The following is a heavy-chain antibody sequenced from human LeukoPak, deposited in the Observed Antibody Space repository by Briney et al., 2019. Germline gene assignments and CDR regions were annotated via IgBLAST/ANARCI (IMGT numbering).Heavy chain of an antibody. J-gene: IGHJ3*02. CDR1: GGSISSGGYS. CDR3: ARAPYYYDSPDAFDI. V-gene: IGHV4-30-2*01. Sequence: SQTLSLTCAVSGGSISSGGYSWSWIRQPPGKGLEWIGYIYHSGSTYYNPSLKSRVAISVDRSKNQFSLKLSSVTAADTAVYYCARAPYYYDSPDAFDIWGQGTMVTVSS. D-gene: IGHD3-22*01. CDR2: IYHSGST.